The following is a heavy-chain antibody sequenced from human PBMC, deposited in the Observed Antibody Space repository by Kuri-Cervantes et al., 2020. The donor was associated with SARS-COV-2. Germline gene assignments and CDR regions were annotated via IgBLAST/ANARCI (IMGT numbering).Heavy chain of an antibody. CDR3: AKTPGDGDYVVPWAYYYYMDV. D-gene: IGHD4-17*01. CDR2: ISGSGGRT. J-gene: IGHJ6*03. Sequence: GGSLRLSCAASGFTFSSYSMNWVRQAPGKGLEWVSGISGSGGRTYYADSVKGRFTISKDNSENTLYLQMNGLRAEDTAVYYCAKTPGDGDYVVPWAYYYYMDVWGKGTTVTVSS. CDR1: GFTFSSYS. V-gene: IGHV3-23*01.